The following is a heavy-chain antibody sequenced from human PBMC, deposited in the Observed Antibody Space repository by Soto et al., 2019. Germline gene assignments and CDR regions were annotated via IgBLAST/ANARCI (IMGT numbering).Heavy chain of an antibody. V-gene: IGHV4-4*02. CDR1: GGAISKTNW. J-gene: IGHJ4*02. CDR2: IDHSGST. Sequence: SETLSLTCAVSGGAISKTNWWSWVRQAPGKGLEWIGEIDHSGSTNYNPSLKSRVTILVGESKNQFFLNMTSVTAADTAVYFCARGPVRSGSDKYRHGRYWGQGILVTVS. CDR3: ARGPVRSGSDKYRHGRY. D-gene: IGHD6-13*01.